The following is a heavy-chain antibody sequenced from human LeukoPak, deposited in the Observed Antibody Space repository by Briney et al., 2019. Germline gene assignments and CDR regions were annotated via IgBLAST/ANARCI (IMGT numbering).Heavy chain of an antibody. D-gene: IGHD3-22*01. CDR1: GGSISTNHH. CDR3: ARRGPTNSGYYFFDY. V-gene: IGHV4-39*01. Sequence: SETQSLTCTVSGGSISTNHHWGCIRQPPGKGLERLGGIYYSGSTYYDPSLKSRVTMSVDTSKNQFSLKLSSVTAADTAVYYCARRGPTNSGYYFFDYWGQGTLVTVSS. CDR2: IYYSGST. J-gene: IGHJ4*02.